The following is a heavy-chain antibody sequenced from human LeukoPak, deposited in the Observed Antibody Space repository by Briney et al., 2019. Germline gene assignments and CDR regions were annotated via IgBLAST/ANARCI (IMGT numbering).Heavy chain of an antibody. J-gene: IGHJ6*03. CDR3: AKYRNGGLLWFGSRGYYMDV. V-gene: IGHV3-74*01. D-gene: IGHD3-10*01. CDR1: GFTFSSYW. Sequence: PGGSLRLSCAASGFTFSSYWMHWVRQAPGKGLVWVSRINSDGSSTSYADSVKGRFTISRDNAKNTLYLQMNSLRAEDTAVYYCAKYRNGGLLWFGSRGYYMDVWGKGTTVTISS. CDR2: INSDGSST.